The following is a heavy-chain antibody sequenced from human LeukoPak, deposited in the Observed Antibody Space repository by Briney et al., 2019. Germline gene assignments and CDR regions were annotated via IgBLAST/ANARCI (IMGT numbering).Heavy chain of an antibody. J-gene: IGHJ4*02. CDR3: ARDPSVLLWFGELDY. CDR1: GSTFSSYE. D-gene: IGHD3-10*01. V-gene: IGHV3-48*03. Sequence: GGSLRLSCAASGSTFSSYEMNWVRQAPGKGLEWVSYISSSGSTIYYADSAKGRFTISRDNAKNSLYLQMNSLRAEDTAVYYCARDPSVLLWFGELDYWGQGTLVTVSS. CDR2: ISSSGSTI.